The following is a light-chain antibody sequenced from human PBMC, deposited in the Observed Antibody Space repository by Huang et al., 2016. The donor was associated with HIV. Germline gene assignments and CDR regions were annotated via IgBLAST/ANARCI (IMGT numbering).Light chain of an antibody. CDR3: QQYYSTPPVT. CDR1: QSVLYSSNNKNY. J-gene: IGKJ1*01. Sequence: DIVMTQSPDSLAVSLGERATINCKSSQSVLYSSNNKNYLAWYQQKPGQPPKLLIYGAATRESGVPDRFSGSGSGTDFTLTISSLQAEDVAVYYCQQYYSTPPVTFGQGTKVEIK. CDR2: GAA. V-gene: IGKV4-1*01.